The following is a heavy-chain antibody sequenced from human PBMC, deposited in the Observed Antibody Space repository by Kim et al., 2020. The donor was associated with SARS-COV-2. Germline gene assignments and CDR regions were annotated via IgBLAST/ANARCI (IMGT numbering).Heavy chain of an antibody. V-gene: IGHV3-30*04. CDR2: ISYDGKIQ. CDR3: AREKFRGHPDYFDF. J-gene: IGHJ4*02. Sequence: GGSLRLSCAASGFTFNTYPFHWVRQSPGKGLEWVAVISYDGKIQKYADSVKGRFTISRDDSRNTLYLQMNSLRAEDTALYYCAREKFRGHPDYFDFWGQG. D-gene: IGHD2-21*01. CDR1: GFTFNTYP.